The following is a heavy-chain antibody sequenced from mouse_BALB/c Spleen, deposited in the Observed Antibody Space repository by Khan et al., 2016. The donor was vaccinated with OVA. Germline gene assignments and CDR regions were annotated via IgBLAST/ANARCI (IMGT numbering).Heavy chain of an antibody. D-gene: IGHD1-1*01. CDR1: GYIFSDYY. V-gene: IGHV1-84*02. Sequence: QVQLQQPGPELVKPGASVKISCKASGYIFSDYYINWVKQKPGQGLEWIGWIYPGRINTKYNENFKDKATLTVDTSSTTAYMQLSSLTSEDTAVXFWARGNDYGSTSGFGYWGQGTLVTVSA. CDR2: IYPGRINT. J-gene: IGHJ3*01. CDR3: ARGNDYGSTSGFGY.